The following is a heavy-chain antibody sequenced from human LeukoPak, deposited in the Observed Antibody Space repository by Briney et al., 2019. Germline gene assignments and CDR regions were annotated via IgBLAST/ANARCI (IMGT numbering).Heavy chain of an antibody. D-gene: IGHD4-11*01. J-gene: IGHJ6*03. CDR2: VDHTGST. V-gene: IGHV4-59*01. CDR1: DDSITKYY. CDR3: ARGRVSSSTWYSTYYYFFYMDF. Sequence: SETLSLTCTVSDDSITKYYWTWIRQPPGKGLEWIGYVDHTGSTKFNPSLNGRVSISRDTSNNFFSLRLRSVTAADTAVYFCARGRVSSSTWYSTYYYFFYMDFWGKGTTVTVSS.